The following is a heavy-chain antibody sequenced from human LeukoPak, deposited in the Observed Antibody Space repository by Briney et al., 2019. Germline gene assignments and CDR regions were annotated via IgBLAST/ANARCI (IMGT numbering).Heavy chain of an antibody. V-gene: IGHV1-69*01. J-gene: IGHJ4*02. CDR1: GGTLSRYA. CDR2: IIPIFGTT. CDR3: ARIVGIASRGYFDY. D-gene: IGHD3-10*01. Sequence: SVKVSCKASGGTLSRYAISWVRQAPGQGPEWMGGIIPIFGTTNYAQKFQGRVTITADESTSTAYMELSSLRSEDTVVYYCARIVGIASRGYFDYWGQGTRVTVSS.